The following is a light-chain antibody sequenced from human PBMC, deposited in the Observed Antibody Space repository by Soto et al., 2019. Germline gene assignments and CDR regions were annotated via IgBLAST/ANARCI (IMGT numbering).Light chain of an antibody. V-gene: IGKV3-20*01. CDR3: QQYGSSPAT. Sequence: EIVLTQSPGTVSLSPGERATLSCRASQSVSSSYLAWYQQKPGQAPRLLIYGASSRAIGIPDRFSGSGSGTDFTLTISRLEPEDFAVYYCQQYGSSPATFGQGTKVDIK. J-gene: IGKJ1*01. CDR1: QSVSSSY. CDR2: GAS.